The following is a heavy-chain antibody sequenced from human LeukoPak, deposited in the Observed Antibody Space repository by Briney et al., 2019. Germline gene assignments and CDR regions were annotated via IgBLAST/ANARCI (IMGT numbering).Heavy chain of an antibody. J-gene: IGHJ4*02. CDR3: AREDENTFDY. V-gene: IGHV4-30-4*01. D-gene: IGHD2/OR15-2a*01. Sequence: SETLSLTCTVSGGSISSGDYYWSWIRQPPGKGLEWIGYIYYSGSTYYNPSLKSRVTISADTSKNQFSLKLSSVTAADTAVYYCAREDENTFDYWGQGTLVTVSS. CDR2: IYYSGST. CDR1: GGSISSGDYY.